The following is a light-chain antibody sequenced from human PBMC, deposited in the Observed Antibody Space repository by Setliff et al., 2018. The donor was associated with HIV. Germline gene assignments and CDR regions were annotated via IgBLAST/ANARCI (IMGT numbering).Light chain of an antibody. Sequence: QSALTQPRSVSGSPGQSVTFSCTGASSDIGGYNYVSWYQQHPGKAPKLLIYDITKRPSGVPDRSSGFKSGNTASLTISGLQADDEADYYCCSYAGTYVFVFGGGTKAPS. CDR3: CSYAGTYVFV. CDR1: SSDIGGYNY. V-gene: IGLV2-11*01. J-gene: IGLJ1*01. CDR2: DIT.